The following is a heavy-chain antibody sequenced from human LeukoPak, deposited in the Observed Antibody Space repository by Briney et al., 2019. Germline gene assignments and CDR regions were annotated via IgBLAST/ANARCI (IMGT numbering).Heavy chain of an antibody. CDR3: STGMLRGLAPVFLDY. V-gene: IGHV4-59*02. CDR1: GGSVSDYY. CDR2: IYHTGST. J-gene: IGHJ4*02. Sequence: SETLSLTCTISGGSVSDYYWSWIRQSPGKGLEWIGYIYHTGSTSYSPSLKSRVTISADTSQNQFSLKLRSVTAADTAVYYCSTGMLRGLAPVFLDYWGQGTLVTVSS. D-gene: IGHD3-10*01.